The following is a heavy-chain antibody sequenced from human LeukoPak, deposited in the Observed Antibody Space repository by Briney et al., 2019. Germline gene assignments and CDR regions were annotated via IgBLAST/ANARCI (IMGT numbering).Heavy chain of an antibody. CDR3: ARVYSSGWYTENWFDP. Sequence: ASVKVSCTASGYTFTSYAMHWVRQAPGQRLEWMGWINAGNGNTKYSQEFQGRVTITRDTSASTAYMELSSLRSEDTAVYYCARVYSSGWYTENWFDPWGQGTLVTVSS. CDR2: INAGNGNT. CDR1: GYTFTSYA. D-gene: IGHD6-19*01. V-gene: IGHV1-3*01. J-gene: IGHJ5*02.